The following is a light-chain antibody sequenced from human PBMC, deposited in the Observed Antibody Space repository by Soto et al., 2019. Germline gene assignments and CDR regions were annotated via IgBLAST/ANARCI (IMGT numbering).Light chain of an antibody. CDR3: QQYHDWPPLT. CDR2: GAS. J-gene: IGKJ2*01. V-gene: IGKV3-15*01. Sequence: EIVMTQSPATLSVSPGERATLSCRASQSVSSKLAWYQQKSGQAPRLLIYGASTRATGIPARFSGSGSGTEFTLTISSLQSEDFAVYYCQQYHDWPPLTFGQGTKLEIK. CDR1: QSVSSK.